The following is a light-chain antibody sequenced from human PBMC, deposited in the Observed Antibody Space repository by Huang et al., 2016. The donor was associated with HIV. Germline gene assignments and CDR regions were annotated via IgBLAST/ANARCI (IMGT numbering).Light chain of an antibody. CDR1: QNIGTY. V-gene: IGKV3-11*01. J-gene: IGKJ4*01. CDR3: QQRSNWPLT. Sequence: DIVLTQSPVTLSLSPGIRATFSCRASQNIGTYLAWYQHKPGQAPRLLVYDASNRATGIPARFSGSGSGTDFTLSINSLDPEDFAVYYCQQRSNWPLTFGGGTKVEIK. CDR2: DAS.